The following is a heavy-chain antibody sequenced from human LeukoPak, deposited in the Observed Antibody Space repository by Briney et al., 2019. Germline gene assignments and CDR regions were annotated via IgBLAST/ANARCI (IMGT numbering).Heavy chain of an antibody. CDR3: ARADYYGSGATVDY. J-gene: IGHJ4*02. D-gene: IGHD3-10*01. CDR1: GGSISSGGYS. Sequence: SQTLSLTCAVSGGSISSGGYSWRWIRQPPGKGLEWIGYIYHSGSTYYNPSLKSRVTISVDRSKNQFSLKLSSVTAADTAVYYCARADYYGSGATVDYWGQGTLVTVSS. V-gene: IGHV4-30-2*01. CDR2: IYHSGST.